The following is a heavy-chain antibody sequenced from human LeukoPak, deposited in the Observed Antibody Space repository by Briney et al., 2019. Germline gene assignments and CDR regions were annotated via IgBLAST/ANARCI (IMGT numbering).Heavy chain of an antibody. V-gene: IGHV4-39*07. CDR1: VGSISSSSYY. CDR2: IYYSGST. CDR3: AREQLYYDILTGPSAKGVY. Sequence: SETLSLTCTVSVGSISSSSYYWGWIRQPPGKGLEWIGSIYYSGSTYYNPSLKSRVTISVDTSKNQFSLKLSSVTAADTAVYYCAREQLYYDILTGPSAKGVYWGQGTLVTVSS. J-gene: IGHJ4*02. D-gene: IGHD3-9*01.